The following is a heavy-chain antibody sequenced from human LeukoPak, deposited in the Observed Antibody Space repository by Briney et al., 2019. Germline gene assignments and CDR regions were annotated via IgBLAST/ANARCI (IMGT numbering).Heavy chain of an antibody. CDR2: INSDGSAT. V-gene: IGHV3-74*01. Sequence: GGSLRLSCAASGFTFSSYWMSWVRQAPGKGLMWVSQINSDGSATSCADPVKGRCTISRDNAKNMLYLEMNSLRVEDTAVYFCTRDHGLDVWGQGTTVTVSS. CDR3: TRDHGLDV. CDR1: GFTFSSYW. J-gene: IGHJ6*02.